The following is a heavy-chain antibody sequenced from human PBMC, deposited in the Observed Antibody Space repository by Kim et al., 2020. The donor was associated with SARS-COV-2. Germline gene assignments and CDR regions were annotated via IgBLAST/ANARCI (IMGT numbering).Heavy chain of an antibody. D-gene: IGHD6-19*01. J-gene: IGHJ6*02. Sequence: ASVKVSCKASGYTFIGYYIYWVRQAPGQGPEWMGRINAKSGGTDYAQKFQGRVIMTRDTSISTAYLELSRLRSDDTAVYYCARGQGSSGWYNYYGMDVWGQGTTVTVSS. CDR3: ARGQGSSGWYNYYGMDV. CDR2: INAKSGGT. CDR1: GYTFIGYY. V-gene: IGHV1-2*06.